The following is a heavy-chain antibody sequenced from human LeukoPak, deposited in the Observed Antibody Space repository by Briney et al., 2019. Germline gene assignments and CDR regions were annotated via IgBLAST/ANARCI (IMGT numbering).Heavy chain of an antibody. V-gene: IGHV3-74*01. J-gene: IGHJ3*02. CDR2: INSDESST. Sequence: GGSLRLSCAASGFTLNSYWMHWVRQAPGKGLVWVSRINSDESSTTYVDSVKGRFTISRDNAKNTLYLQMDSLRVEDTAVYFCARGSHVLDIWGQGTMVTVS. CDR3: ARGSHVLDI. D-gene: IGHD3-10*02. CDR1: GFTLNSYW.